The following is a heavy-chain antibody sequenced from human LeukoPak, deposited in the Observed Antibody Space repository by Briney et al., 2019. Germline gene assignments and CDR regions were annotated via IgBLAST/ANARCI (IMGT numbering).Heavy chain of an antibody. CDR2: INHSGST. CDR3: ASGGGRFGESNFDY. D-gene: IGHD3-10*01. V-gene: IGHV4-34*01. CDR1: GGSFSVYY. J-gene: IGHJ4*02. Sequence: SETLSLTCAVYGGSFSVYYWSWIRQPPGKGLEWIGEINHSGSTNYNPSLKSRVTISVDTSKNQFSLKLSSVTAADTAVYYCASGGGRFGESNFDYWGQGTLVTVSS.